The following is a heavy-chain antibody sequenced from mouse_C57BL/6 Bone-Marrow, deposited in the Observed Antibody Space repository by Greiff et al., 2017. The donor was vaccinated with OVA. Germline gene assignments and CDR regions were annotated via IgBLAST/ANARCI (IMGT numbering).Heavy chain of an antibody. CDR1: GYTFTDYE. Sequence: VQLQQSGAELVRPGASVTLSCKASGYTFTDYEMHWVKQTPVHGLEWIGAIDPETGGTAYNQKFKGKAILTADKSSSTAYMELRSLTSEDSAVYYCTRGDYYGSRFYAMDYWGQGTSVTVSS. J-gene: IGHJ4*01. CDR2: IDPETGGT. CDR3: TRGDYYGSRFYAMDY. D-gene: IGHD1-1*01. V-gene: IGHV1-15*01.